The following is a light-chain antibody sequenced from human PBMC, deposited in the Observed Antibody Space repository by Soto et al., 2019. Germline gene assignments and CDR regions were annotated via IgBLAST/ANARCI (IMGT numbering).Light chain of an antibody. V-gene: IGKV3-20*01. J-gene: IGKJ4*01. CDR3: QQYGSSPLT. CDR2: DAS. CDR1: QSVRSNY. Sequence: EIVLTQSPDNLSLSPGERATLSCRASQSVRSNYLAWYQQKPGQAPRFLIYDASSRATGSPDRFSGSGSGTDFTLTISRLEPEDFAVYYCQQYGSSPLTFGGGTKVEIK.